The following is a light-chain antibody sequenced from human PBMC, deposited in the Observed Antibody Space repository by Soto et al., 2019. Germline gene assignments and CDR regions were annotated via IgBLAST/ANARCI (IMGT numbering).Light chain of an antibody. CDR2: EVN. CDR1: SGDVGGYKY. V-gene: IGLV2-8*01. CDR3: SSYAGSNNWV. J-gene: IGLJ3*02. Sequence: QSALTQPPSASGSLGQSVTISCTGTSGDVGGYKYVSWYQQHPGKAPKVMIYEVNKRPSGVPDRFSGSKSGNTASLTVSGLQAEDEADYYCSSYAGSNNWVFGGGTKVTVL.